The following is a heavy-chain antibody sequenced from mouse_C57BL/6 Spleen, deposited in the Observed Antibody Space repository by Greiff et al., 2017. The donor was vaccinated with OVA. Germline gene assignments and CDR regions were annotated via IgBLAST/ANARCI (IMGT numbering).Heavy chain of an antibody. CDR1: GYSITSGYD. J-gene: IGHJ3*01. D-gene: IGHD2-5*01. Sequence: VQLKESGPGMVKPSQSLSLTCTVTGYSITSGYDWHWIRHFPGNKLEWMGYISYSGSTNYNPSLKSRISITHDTSKNHFFLKLNSVTTEDTATYYCARGYYSNLFAYWGQGTLVTVSA. CDR3: ARGYYSNLFAY. CDR2: ISYSGST. V-gene: IGHV3-1*01.